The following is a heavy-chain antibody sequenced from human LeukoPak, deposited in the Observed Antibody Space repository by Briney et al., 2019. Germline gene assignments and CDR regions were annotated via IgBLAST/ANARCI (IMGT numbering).Heavy chain of an antibody. CDR2: IYSGGST. CDR1: GFTVSSNY. CDR3: ARDRRVTIFGVVTRYFDY. J-gene: IGHJ4*02. V-gene: IGHV3-66*01. D-gene: IGHD3-3*01. Sequence: GGSLRPSCAASGFTVSSNYMSWVRQAPGKGLEWVSVIYSGGSTYNADSVKGRFTISRDNSKNTLYLQMNSLRAEDTAVYYCARDRRVTIFGVVTRYFDYWGQGTLVTVSS.